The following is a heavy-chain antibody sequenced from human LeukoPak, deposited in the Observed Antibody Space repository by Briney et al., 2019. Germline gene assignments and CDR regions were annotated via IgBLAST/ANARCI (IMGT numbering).Heavy chain of an antibody. Sequence: SVKVSCKASGGTFSSYAISWVRQAPGQGLEWMGRIIPILGIANYAQKFQGRVTITADKSTSTAYMELSSLRSEDTAVYYCAAGAVGSTYYYYYGMDVWGQGTTVTVSS. D-gene: IGHD6-19*01. CDR2: IIPILGIA. V-gene: IGHV1-69*04. CDR3: AAGAVGSTYYYYYGMDV. CDR1: GGTFSSYA. J-gene: IGHJ6*02.